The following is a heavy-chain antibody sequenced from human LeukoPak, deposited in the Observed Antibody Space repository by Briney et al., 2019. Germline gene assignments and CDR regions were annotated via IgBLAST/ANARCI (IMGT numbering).Heavy chain of an antibody. Sequence: PGGSLRLSCSASGFTFSNYTMHWVRQAPGKGLEYVSGVSSNGGSTYHADSVKGRFTISRDNSRNTLYLQMSSLRAEDTAVYYCVKSPDLLTAFDIWGLGTMVTVSS. J-gene: IGHJ3*02. CDR3: VKSPDLLTAFDI. D-gene: IGHD2-15*01. CDR1: GFTFSNYT. CDR2: VSSNGGST. V-gene: IGHV3-64D*06.